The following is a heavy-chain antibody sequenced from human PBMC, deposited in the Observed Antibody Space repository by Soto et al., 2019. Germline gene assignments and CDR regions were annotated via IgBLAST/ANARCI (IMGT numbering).Heavy chain of an antibody. J-gene: IGHJ6*02. V-gene: IGHV4-59*02. CDR3: ARRGYGPGFPYYYGMDV. Sequence: PSETLSLTCNVSGASVSHGYWSWIRQPPGKGLEWIGFMYFGGSFNYNPSLTSRATISVDTPKNQFSLKLSSVTAADTAVYYCARRGYGPGFPYYYGMDVWGQGTTVTVSS. D-gene: IGHD3-10*01. CDR2: MYFGGSF. CDR1: GASVSHGY.